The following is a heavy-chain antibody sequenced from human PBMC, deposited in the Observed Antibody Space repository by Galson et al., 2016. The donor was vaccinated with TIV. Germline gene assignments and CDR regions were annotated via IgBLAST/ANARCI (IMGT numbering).Heavy chain of an antibody. Sequence: SVKVSCKASGYTLTSDYMHWVRQAPGQGLEWMGIISPSGGTTYAQRFQGRVTMTRDTSTSTVYMDLSNLRSDDTAVFYCAVWSNIYFFALWGQGTLITVSS. D-gene: IGHD2-2*02. CDR1: GYTLTSDY. V-gene: IGHV1-46*01. J-gene: IGHJ4*02. CDR2: ISPSGGT. CDR3: AVWSNIYFFAL.